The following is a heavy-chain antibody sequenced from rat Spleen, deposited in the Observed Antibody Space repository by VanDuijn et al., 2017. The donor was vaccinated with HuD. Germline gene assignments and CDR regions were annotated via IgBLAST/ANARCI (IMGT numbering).Heavy chain of an antibody. CDR1: GFSLTSYN. CDR2: MRYNGDT. V-gene: IGHV2-63*01. J-gene: IGHJ2*01. D-gene: IGHD4-3*01. Sequence: QVQLKESGPGLVQPSQTLSLTCTVSGFSLTSYNVHWVRQPPGKGLEWMGRMRYNGDTSYNSALKSRLSISRDTSKSQVFLKMNSLQTDDTAIYFCTRSGADYWGQGVMVTVSS. CDR3: TRSGADY.